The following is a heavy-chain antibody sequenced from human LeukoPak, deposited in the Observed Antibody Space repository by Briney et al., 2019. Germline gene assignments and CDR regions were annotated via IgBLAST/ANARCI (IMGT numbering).Heavy chain of an antibody. CDR2: IYYSGST. CDR1: GGSISTYY. D-gene: IGHD2-15*01. Sequence: NSSETLSLTCTVSGGSISTYYWSWIRQPPGKGLEWIGYIYYSGSTNYNPSLKSRVTISIDTSKNQFSLKLISVTAADTAVYYCARSDCSGGSCYINFDYWGQGTLVTVSS. J-gene: IGHJ4*02. CDR3: ARSDCSGGSCYINFDY. V-gene: IGHV4-59*01.